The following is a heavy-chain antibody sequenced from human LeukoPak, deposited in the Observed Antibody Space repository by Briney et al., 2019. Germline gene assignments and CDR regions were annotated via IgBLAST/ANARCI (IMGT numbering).Heavy chain of an antibody. Sequence: SETLSLTCTVSGGPISTYYWNWIRQPPGKRLEWFGYIYYSGSTNYNPSLKSRVTISVDTSKNQFSLKLSSVTAADTAVYYCARDRGSYYGFDYWGQGTLVTVSS. V-gene: IGHV4-59*01. CDR2: IYYSGST. J-gene: IGHJ4*02. CDR1: GGPISTYY. CDR3: ARDRGSYYGFDY. D-gene: IGHD1-26*01.